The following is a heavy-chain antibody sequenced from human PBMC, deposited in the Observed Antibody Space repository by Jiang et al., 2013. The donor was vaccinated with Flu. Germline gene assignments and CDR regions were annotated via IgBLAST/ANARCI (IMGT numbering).Heavy chain of an antibody. Sequence: IDPSDSYTNYSPSFQGHVTISADKSISTAYLQWSSLKASDTAMYYCARRNPSSSWYNYWGQGTLVTVSS. V-gene: IGHV5-10-1*01. J-gene: IGHJ4*02. CDR3: ARRNPSSSWYNY. D-gene: IGHD6-13*01. CDR2: IDPSDSYT.